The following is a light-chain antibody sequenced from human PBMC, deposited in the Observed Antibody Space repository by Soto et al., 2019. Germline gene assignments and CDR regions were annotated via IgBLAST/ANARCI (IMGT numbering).Light chain of an antibody. CDR2: WAS. CDR1: QSFLYNSNNKIY. CDR3: QQYYSTPWT. Sequence: DIVMTQSPDSLAVSLGERATINCKSSQSFLYNSNNKIYLAWYQHKPGQPPKLLIYWASTRESGVPDRFSGSGSGTDFTLTISSLQAEDVAVYYCQQYYSTPWTFGQGTKVDIK. V-gene: IGKV4-1*01. J-gene: IGKJ1*01.